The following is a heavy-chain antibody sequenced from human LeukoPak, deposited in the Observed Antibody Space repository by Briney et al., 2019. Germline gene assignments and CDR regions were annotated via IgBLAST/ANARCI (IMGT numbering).Heavy chain of an antibody. V-gene: IGHV1-69*05. Sequence: SVEVSCKASGGTFSSYAISWVRQAPGQGLEWMGGIIPIFGTANYAQKFQGRVTITTDESTSTAYMELSSLRAEDTAVYYCARDGYNSGYLKALDYWGQGTLLTVSS. CDR3: ARDGYNSGYLKALDY. D-gene: IGHD5-18*01. CDR2: IIPIFGTA. CDR1: GGTFSSYA. J-gene: IGHJ4*02.